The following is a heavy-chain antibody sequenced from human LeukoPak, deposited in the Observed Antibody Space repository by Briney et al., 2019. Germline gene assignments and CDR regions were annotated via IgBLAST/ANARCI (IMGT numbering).Heavy chain of an antibody. CDR1: GFTFSNAW. CDR3: TTGFLEWLLYGNYYYYYMDV. V-gene: IGHV3-15*01. J-gene: IGHJ6*03. CDR2: IKSKTDGGTT. D-gene: IGHD3-3*01. Sequence: GGSLRLSCAASGFTFSNAWMSWVRQASGKGLEWVGRIKSKTDGGTTDYAATVKGRFTISRDDSKNTLYLQMNSLKTEDTAVYYCTTGFLEWLLYGNYYYYYMDVWGKGTTVTVSS.